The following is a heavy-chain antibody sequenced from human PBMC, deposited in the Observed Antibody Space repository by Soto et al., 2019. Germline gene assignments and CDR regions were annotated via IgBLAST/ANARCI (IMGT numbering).Heavy chain of an antibody. CDR1: GFTFSSYA. V-gene: IGHV3-30-3*01. Sequence: HPGGSLRLSCAASGFTFSSYAMHWVRQAPGKGLEWVAVISYDGSNKYYADSVKGRFTISRDNSKNTLYLQMNSLRAEDTAVYYCAIVHSIYDFWSGATRAAYYYYGMDVWGQGTTVTVSS. CDR2: ISYDGSNK. J-gene: IGHJ6*02. CDR3: AIVHSIYDFWSGATRAAYYYYGMDV. D-gene: IGHD3-3*01.